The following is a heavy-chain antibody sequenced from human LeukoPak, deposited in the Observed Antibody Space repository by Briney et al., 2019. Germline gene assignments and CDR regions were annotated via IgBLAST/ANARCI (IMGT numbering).Heavy chain of an antibody. Sequence: SETLSLTCTVSGYSISTGYYWGWIRQPPGKGLEWIATIYHSGSTYYNPSLQSRVTISVDTSKNQFSLNLTSVTAADTAVYYCARGGRFCISTSCSPPAFDIWGQGTMVTVSS. CDR3: ARGGRFCISTSCSPPAFDI. D-gene: IGHD2-2*01. CDR2: IYHSGST. V-gene: IGHV4-38-2*02. J-gene: IGHJ3*02. CDR1: GYSISTGYY.